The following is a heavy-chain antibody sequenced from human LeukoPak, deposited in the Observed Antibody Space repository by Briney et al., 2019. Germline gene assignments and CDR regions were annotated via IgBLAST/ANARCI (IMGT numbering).Heavy chain of an antibody. CDR2: ISSSSSTI. J-gene: IGHJ5*02. CDR1: GFTFSSYS. D-gene: IGHD3-9*01. CDR3: ARALRYFDWLSTSPEYNWFDP. Sequence: GGSLRLSCAASGFTFSSYSMNWVRQAPGKGLEWVSYISSSSSTIYYADSVKVRFTISRDNAKNSLYLQMNSLRAEDTAVYYCARALRYFDWLSTSPEYNWFDPWGQGTLVTVSS. V-gene: IGHV3-48*01.